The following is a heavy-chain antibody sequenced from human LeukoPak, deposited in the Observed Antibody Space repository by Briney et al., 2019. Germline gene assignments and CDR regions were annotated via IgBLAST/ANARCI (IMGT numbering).Heavy chain of an antibody. CDR2: INPNSGDT. Sequence: ASVKVSCKASGYTFTGYYIHWVRQAPGQGLEWMGWINPNSGDTNYAQKFQGRVTMTRDTSINTVYMELSRLRSDDTAVFYCARDYQAGGDYWGQGTLVAVSS. CDR1: GYTFTGYY. V-gene: IGHV1-2*02. D-gene: IGHD3-16*01. J-gene: IGHJ4*02. CDR3: ARDYQAGGDY.